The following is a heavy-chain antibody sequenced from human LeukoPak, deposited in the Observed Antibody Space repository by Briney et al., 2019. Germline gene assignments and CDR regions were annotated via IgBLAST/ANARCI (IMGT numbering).Heavy chain of an antibody. CDR1: GGSISSGGYY. D-gene: IGHD2-2*01. CDR2: IYHSGST. V-gene: IGHV4-30-2*01. Sequence: SQTLSLTCTVSGGSISSGGYYWSWIRQPPGTGLEWIGYIYHSGSTYYNPSLKSRVTISVDRSKNQFSLKLSSVTAADTAVYYCARESYCSSTSCYPFDPWGQGTLVTVSS. CDR3: ARESYCSSTSCYPFDP. J-gene: IGHJ5*02.